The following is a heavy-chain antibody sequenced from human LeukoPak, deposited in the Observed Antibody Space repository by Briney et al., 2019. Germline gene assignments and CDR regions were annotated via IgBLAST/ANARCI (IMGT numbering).Heavy chain of an antibody. Sequence: GGSLRLSCAASGFTFSSNWMSWVRQAPGKGLEGVASIKQDGSERHYAGSVTGRFTISRDNAKNSLYLQMNSLRAEDTAVYYCARGRSGDFDYWGQGTLVTVSS. CDR3: ARGRSGDFDY. CDR1: GFTFSSNW. V-gene: IGHV3-7*05. J-gene: IGHJ4*02. CDR2: IKQDGSER. D-gene: IGHD3-3*01.